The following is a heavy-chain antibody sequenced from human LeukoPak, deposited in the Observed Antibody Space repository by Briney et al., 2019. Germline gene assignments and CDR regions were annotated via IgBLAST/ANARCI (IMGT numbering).Heavy chain of an antibody. V-gene: IGHV1-18*01. D-gene: IGHD1-26*01. CDR3: ARARWELRHFDY. CDR1: GYTFTIYG. CDR2: ISAYNGNT. J-gene: IGHJ4*02. Sequence: ASVKVSCKASGYTFTIYGISWVRQAPGQGLGWVGWISAYNGNTNYAQKHQGRVTMTTDTSTSTDYMELRSLRSDDTAVYYCARARWELRHFDYWGQGTLVTVSS.